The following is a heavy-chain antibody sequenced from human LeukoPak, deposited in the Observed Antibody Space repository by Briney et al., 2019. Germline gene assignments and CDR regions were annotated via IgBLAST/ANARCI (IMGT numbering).Heavy chain of an antibody. J-gene: IGHJ5*02. V-gene: IGHV4-34*01. CDR2: INHSGST. D-gene: IGHD2-2*01. Sequence: SSETLSLTCAVYGGSFSGYYWSWIRQPPGKGLEWIGEINHSGSTNYNPSLKSRVSISVDTYGNKFSLKLSSVTAADAAVYYYATNPGGYCSSTRCYGEAPWRQGTLVTVPS. CDR1: GGSFSGYY. CDR3: ATNPGGYCSSTRCYGEAP.